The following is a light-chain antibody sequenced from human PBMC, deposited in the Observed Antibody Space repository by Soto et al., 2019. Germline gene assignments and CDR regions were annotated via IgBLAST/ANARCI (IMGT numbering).Light chain of an antibody. CDR1: QSVSSN. J-gene: IGKJ1*01. CDR2: GAF. Sequence: EIVLTQSPATLSLSPGERATLSCRASQSVSSNLAWYQQKPGQAPSLLIYGAFTRATGIPARFSGTGSGTEFTLTISSLQSEDFALYYCQQYNDWPLTFGQGPRWIS. CDR3: QQYNDWPLT. V-gene: IGKV3-15*01.